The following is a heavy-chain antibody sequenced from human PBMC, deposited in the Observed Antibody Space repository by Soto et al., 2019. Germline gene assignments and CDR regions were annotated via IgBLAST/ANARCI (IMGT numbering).Heavy chain of an antibody. J-gene: IGHJ4*02. Sequence: QVQLSQFGAEVKKPGASVKVSCKASGYSFTNFHIHWVRQAPGQGLEWMGMIDPSGGITRDAQRLQGRITMTRDASTSTVYMELRSLTSEDTAVYYFARAVIGHDNYETIGYYFDHWGQGTLVTVSS. CDR3: ARAVIGHDNYETIGYYFDH. CDR2: IDPSGGIT. CDR1: GYSFTNFH. D-gene: IGHD3-22*01. V-gene: IGHV1-46*01.